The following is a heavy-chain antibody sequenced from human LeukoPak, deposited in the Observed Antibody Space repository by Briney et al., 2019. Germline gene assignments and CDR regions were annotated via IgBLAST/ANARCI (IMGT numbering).Heavy chain of an antibody. Sequence: SETLSLTCTVSGVSISSGSYYWGWIRQPPGKGLEWIGSIYYSGNTYYNLSLKSRVTITVDTSKNQISLKLSSVTAADTAVYYCARLWSGYRPPDYWGQGTLVTVSS. V-gene: IGHV4-39*01. J-gene: IGHJ4*02. CDR3: ARLWSGYRPPDY. CDR1: GVSISSGSYY. D-gene: IGHD3-3*01. CDR2: IYYSGNT.